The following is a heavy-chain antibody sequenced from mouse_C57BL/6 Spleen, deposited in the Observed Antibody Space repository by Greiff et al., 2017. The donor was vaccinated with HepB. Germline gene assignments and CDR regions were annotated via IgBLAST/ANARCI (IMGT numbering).Heavy chain of an antibody. J-gene: IGHJ1*03. CDR3: TRDGNYRYFDV. V-gene: IGHV1-5*01. D-gene: IGHD2-1*01. CDR1: GYTFTSYW. Sequence: VQLQQSGPVLARPGPSLKMSCKTSGYTFTSYWMHWVKQRPGQGLEWLGAIYPGNSDTSYNQNFTSKGKLTAVTNASTSFMELSSLTNEASAVYCCTRDGNYRYFDVWGTGTTVTVSS. CDR2: IYPGNSDT.